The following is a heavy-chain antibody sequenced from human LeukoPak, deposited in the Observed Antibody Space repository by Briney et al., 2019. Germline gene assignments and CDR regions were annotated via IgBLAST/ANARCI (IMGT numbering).Heavy chain of an antibody. J-gene: IGHJ4*02. Sequence: SVKVSCKASGGTFSSYDISWVRQAPGQGLEWMGGIIPIFGTANYAQKFQGRVTITADESTSTAYMELSSLRSEDTAVYYCARARGVRDYYFDYRGQGTLVTVSS. CDR2: IIPIFGTA. CDR3: ARARGVRDYYFDY. CDR1: GGTFSSYD. V-gene: IGHV1-69*01. D-gene: IGHD3-10*01.